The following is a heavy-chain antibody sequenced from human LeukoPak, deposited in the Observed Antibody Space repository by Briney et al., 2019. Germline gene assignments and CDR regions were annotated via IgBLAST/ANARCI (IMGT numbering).Heavy chain of an antibody. CDR3: ASSLGGSYQS. CDR2: IYTSGST. V-gene: IGHV4-4*09. D-gene: IGHD1-26*01. J-gene: IGHJ5*02. Sequence: SETLSLTCTVSGGSISSYYWSWIRQPPGKGLEWIGYIYTSGSTNYNPSLKSRVTISVDTSKNQFSVKLSSVTAADTAVYYCASSLGGSYQSWGQGTLVTVSS. CDR1: GGSISSYY.